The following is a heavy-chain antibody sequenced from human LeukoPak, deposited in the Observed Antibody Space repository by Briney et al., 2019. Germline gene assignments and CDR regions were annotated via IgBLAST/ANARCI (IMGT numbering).Heavy chain of an antibody. V-gene: IGHV5-51*01. Sequence: GESLKISCKGSGYTFTSYWIGWVRQMPGKGLEWMGIIYPGDSDTSYSPSFQGQVTISADKSISTAYLQWSSLKASDTAMYYCARQPKQSYYIQYYFDYWGQGTLVTVSS. J-gene: IGHJ4*02. CDR3: ARQPKQSYYIQYYFDY. D-gene: IGHD1-26*01. CDR1: GYTFTSYW. CDR2: IYPGDSDT.